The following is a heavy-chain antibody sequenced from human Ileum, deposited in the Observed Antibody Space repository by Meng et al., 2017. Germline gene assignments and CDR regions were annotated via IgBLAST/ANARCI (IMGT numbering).Heavy chain of an antibody. Sequence: QVQLQESGPGLVKPSETLPLTCTVSGASISAYYWSWIRQPPGKGLECIGYIFYNGDINYNPSLKSRVTISLDTSKSQISLKLTSVTAADTAVYYCARTARVFDPWGQGTLVTVSS. CDR3: ARTARVFDP. CDR1: GASISAYY. J-gene: IGHJ5*02. V-gene: IGHV4-59*01. CDR2: IFYNGDI.